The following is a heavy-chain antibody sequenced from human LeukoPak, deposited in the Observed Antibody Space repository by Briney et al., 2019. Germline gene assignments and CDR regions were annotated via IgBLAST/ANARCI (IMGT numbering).Heavy chain of an antibody. Sequence: GGSLRLSCAASGFTFSSYGMHWVRQAPGKGLEWVAVISYDGSNKYYADSVKGRFTISRDNSKNTLYLQMNSLRAEDTAVYYCAKVAWELLYYFDYWGQGTLVTVSS. CDR3: AKVAWELLYYFDY. V-gene: IGHV3-30*18. CDR1: GFTFSSYG. J-gene: IGHJ4*02. CDR2: ISYDGSNK. D-gene: IGHD1-26*01.